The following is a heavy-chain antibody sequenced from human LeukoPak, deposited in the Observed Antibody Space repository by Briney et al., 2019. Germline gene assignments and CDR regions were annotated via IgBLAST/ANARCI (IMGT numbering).Heavy chain of an antibody. D-gene: IGHD1-26*01. J-gene: IGHJ4*02. V-gene: IGHV4-39*07. CDR3: AREEVGATDFDY. CDR1: GDSISSSYYY. CDR2: IYHSGTT. Sequence: SETLSLTCTVSGDSISSSYYYWGWIRQPPGKGLEWIGTIYHSGTTYYNLSLKSRVTISIDTSKNQFSLKLSSVTAADTAVYYCAREEVGATDFDYWGQGTLVTVSS.